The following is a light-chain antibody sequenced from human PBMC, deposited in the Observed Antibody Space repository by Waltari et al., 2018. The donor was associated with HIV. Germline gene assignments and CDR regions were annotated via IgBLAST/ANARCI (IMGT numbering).Light chain of an antibody. V-gene: IGKV3-15*01. CDR1: QNIDRN. CDR3: QQYNDWPYT. CDR2: GTY. J-gene: IGKJ2*01. Sequence: EIVMTHSPATLSLSPGDGATLSCRASQNIDRNLAWYQQKPGQSPRLLIYGTYTRATGIPAKFSGSGSGTEFTLTVSSLQSEDFALYYCQQYNDWPYTFGQGTKL.